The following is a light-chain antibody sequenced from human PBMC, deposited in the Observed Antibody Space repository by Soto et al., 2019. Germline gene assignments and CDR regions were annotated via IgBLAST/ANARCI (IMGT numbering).Light chain of an antibody. CDR1: QNINNY. CDR2: DAS. CDR3: QQYDDLPLT. V-gene: IGKV1-33*01. Sequence: DIQMTQSPSSLSASGRDRVTITCQASQNINNYLNWYQQRPGQAPRLLIYDASNLKTGVPSRFSGSGFGTHFTFTITNLQPEDVATYYCQQYDDLPLTFGGGTKVDIK. J-gene: IGKJ4*01.